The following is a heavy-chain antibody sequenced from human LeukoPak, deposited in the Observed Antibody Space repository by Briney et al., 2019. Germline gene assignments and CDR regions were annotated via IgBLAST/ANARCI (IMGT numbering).Heavy chain of an antibody. Sequence: EASVKVSCKASGYTFTGYYMHWVRQAPGQGLEWMGWINPNSGGTNYAQKFQGRVTMTRDTSVSTAYMELSRLRSDDTAVYYCAREEDCSSTSCYRFDPWGQGTLVTVSS. J-gene: IGHJ5*02. CDR2: INPNSGGT. V-gene: IGHV1-2*02. D-gene: IGHD2-2*01. CDR1: GYTFTGYY. CDR3: AREEDCSSTSCYRFDP.